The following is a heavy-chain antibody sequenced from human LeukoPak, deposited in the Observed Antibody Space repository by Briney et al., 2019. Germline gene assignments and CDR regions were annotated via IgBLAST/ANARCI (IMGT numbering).Heavy chain of an antibody. CDR1: GYTFTSYD. Sequence: ASVKVSCKASGYTFTSYDINLVRQATGQGLELMGWMNPNSGNTGYSQKFQGRVTMTRNTSISTACMELSSLRSEDTAVYYCARFARACSGGSCLYYFEYWGQGTLVTVSS. CDR2: MNPNSGNT. V-gene: IGHV1-8*01. CDR3: ARFARACSGGSCLYYFEY. J-gene: IGHJ4*02. D-gene: IGHD2-15*01.